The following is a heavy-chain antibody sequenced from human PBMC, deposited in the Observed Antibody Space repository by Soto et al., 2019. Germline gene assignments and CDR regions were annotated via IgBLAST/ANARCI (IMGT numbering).Heavy chain of an antibody. J-gene: IGHJ4*02. V-gene: IGHV3-48*01. CDR2: ISSDSGTI. Sequence: EVQLVESGGGLVQPGGSLRLSCAASGFTFSTYSMHWVRQAPGKGLDWVSYISSDSGTIYYADSVKGRFTISRDNAKNSLHLQMSSLRAEDTAVYYCATDGSPVDWGQGTLVTVSS. CDR3: ATDGSPVD. CDR1: GFTFSTYS. D-gene: IGHD2-2*03.